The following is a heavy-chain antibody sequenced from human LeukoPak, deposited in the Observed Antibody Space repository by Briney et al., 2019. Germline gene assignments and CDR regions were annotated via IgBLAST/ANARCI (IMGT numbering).Heavy chain of an antibody. CDR1: GGSISSGGYY. D-gene: IGHD7-27*01. CDR3: TREGLGIRGPFDY. Sequence: PSQTLSLTCTVSGGSISSGGYYWSWIRQHPGKGLEWIGYIYYSGSTYYNPSLKSRVTISVDTSKNQFSLKLSSVTAADTAVYYCTREGLGIRGPFDYWGQGTLVTVSS. J-gene: IGHJ4*02. CDR2: IYYSGST. V-gene: IGHV4-31*03.